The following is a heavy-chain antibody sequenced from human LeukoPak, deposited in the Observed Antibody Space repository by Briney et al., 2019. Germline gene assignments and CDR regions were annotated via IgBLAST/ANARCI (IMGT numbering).Heavy chain of an antibody. CDR2: ISSSSSYI. CDR3: AREVTMIVVGYFDY. J-gene: IGHJ4*02. V-gene: IGHV3-21*01. CDR1: GFTFSSYS. Sequence: SGGSLRLSCAASGFTFSSYSMNWVRQAPGKGLEWVSSISSSSSYIYYADSVKGRFTISRDNAKNSLYLQMNSLRAEDTAVYYCAREVTMIVVGYFDYWGQGTLVTVSS. D-gene: IGHD3-22*01.